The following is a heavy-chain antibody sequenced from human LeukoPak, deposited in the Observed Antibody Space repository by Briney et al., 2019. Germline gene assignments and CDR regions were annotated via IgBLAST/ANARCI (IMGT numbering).Heavy chain of an antibody. CDR2: ISGSGGST. D-gene: IGHD3-22*01. Sequence: GGSLRLSCPASGFTFSSYAMSWVRQAPGKGLEWVSAISGSGGSTYYADSVKGRFTISRDNSKNTLYLQMNSLRAEDTAVYYCAKGVQTKTYYYDSSGYYHFDYWGQGTLVTVSS. V-gene: IGHV3-23*01. CDR3: AKGVQTKTYYYDSSGYYHFDY. J-gene: IGHJ4*02. CDR1: GFTFSSYA.